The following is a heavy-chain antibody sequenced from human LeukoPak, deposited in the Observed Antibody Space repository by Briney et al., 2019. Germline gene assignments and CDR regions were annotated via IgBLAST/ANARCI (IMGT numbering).Heavy chain of an antibody. J-gene: IGHJ4*02. CDR2: IYYSGST. CDR1: GGSISSGGYS. CDR3: ARTGVVITDPFDY. V-gene: IGHV4-31*03. D-gene: IGHD3-22*01. Sequence: SETLSLTCTVSGGSISSGGYSWSWIRQHPGKGLEWIGYIYYSGSTYYNPSLKSRVTIPVDTSKNQFSLKLSSVTAADTAVYYCARTGVVITDPFDYWGQGTLVTVSS.